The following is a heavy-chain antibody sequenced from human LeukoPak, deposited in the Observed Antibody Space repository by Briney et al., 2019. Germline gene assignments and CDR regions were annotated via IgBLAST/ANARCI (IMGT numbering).Heavy chain of an antibody. CDR2: IWYDGSNK. J-gene: IGHJ4*02. V-gene: IGHV3-33*01. CDR3: ARDARYCSSTSCYSENYFDY. CDR1: GFTFSSYG. D-gene: IGHD2-2*01. Sequence: PGRSLRLSCAASGFTFSSYGMHWVRQAPGKGLEWVAVIWYDGSNKYYADSVKGRFTISRDNSKNTLYLQMNSLRAEDTAVYYCARDARYCSSTSCYSENYFDYWGQGTLVTVSA.